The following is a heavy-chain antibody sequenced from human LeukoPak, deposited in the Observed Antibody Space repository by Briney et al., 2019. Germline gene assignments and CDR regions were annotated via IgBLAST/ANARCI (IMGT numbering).Heavy chain of an antibody. D-gene: IGHD4-11*01. J-gene: IGHJ6*02. V-gene: IGHV3-21*01. CDR2: ISSTSDYI. CDR1: GFTFSSYS. CDR3: ARDSRTYSHYYYGMDV. Sequence: KPGGSLRLSCAASGFTFSSYSMNWVRQAPGKGLEWVSSISSTSDYIYYADSVKGRFTISRDNAKNSLYLQMSSLRAEDTAVYYCARDSRTYSHYYYGMDVWGQGTTVTVSS.